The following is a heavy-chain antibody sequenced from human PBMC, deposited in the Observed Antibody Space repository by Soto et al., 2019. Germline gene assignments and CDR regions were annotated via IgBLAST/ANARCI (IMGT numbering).Heavy chain of an antibody. D-gene: IGHD3-22*01. CDR1: GFTFSNAW. Sequence: EVQLVESGGGLVKPGGSLRLSCAASGFTFSNAWMSWVRQAPGKGLEWVGRIKSKTDGGTKDYAAPVKGRFTIPRDDLKNTLYLQMDSLKAEDTAVYYCTTEDTMMVVVVEVYYFDYCGQGTLVTVSS. J-gene: IGHJ4*02. CDR3: TTEDTMMVVVVEVYYFDY. CDR2: IKSKTDGGTK. V-gene: IGHV3-15*01.